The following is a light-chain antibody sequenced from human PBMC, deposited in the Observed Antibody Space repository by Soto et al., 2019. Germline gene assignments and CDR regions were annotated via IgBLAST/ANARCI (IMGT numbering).Light chain of an antibody. CDR2: GAS. CDR1: QSVSSSF. CDR3: QEFASK. V-gene: IGKV3-20*01. Sequence: ETVLAKYPRTLAVSPPYISPLSCWASQSVSSSFVAWYQQKPGQAPRLLIYGASSRAAGIPDRFSGSGSGTDFTRTLSDVEPEDFAVHYCQEFASKFGGGTKVDI. J-gene: IGKJ4*01.